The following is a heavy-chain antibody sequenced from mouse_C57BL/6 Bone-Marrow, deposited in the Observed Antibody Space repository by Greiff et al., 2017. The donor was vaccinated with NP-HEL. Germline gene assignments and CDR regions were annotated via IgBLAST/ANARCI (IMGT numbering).Heavy chain of an antibody. CDR2: IYPRSGNT. Sequence: QVQLQQSGAELARPGASVKLSCKASGYTFTSYGISWVKQRTGQGLEWFGEIYPRSGNTYYNEKFKGKATLTADKSSSTAYMELRSLTSEDSAVYFCARRDYGSSFAYWGQGTLVTVSA. CDR1: GYTFTSYG. J-gene: IGHJ3*01. CDR3: ARRDYGSSFAY. D-gene: IGHD1-1*01. V-gene: IGHV1-81*01.